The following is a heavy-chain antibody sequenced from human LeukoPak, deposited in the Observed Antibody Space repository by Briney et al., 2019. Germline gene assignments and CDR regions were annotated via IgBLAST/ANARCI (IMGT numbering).Heavy chain of an antibody. V-gene: IGHV3-23*01. CDR2: ISGSGGST. D-gene: IGHD6-13*01. CDR1: GFTFSSYA. J-gene: IGHJ4*02. Sequence: PGGSLRLSCAASGFTFSSYAMSWVRQAPGKGLEWVSAISGSGGSTYYADSVKGRFTISRDNSKNTLYLQMNSLRAEDTAVYYYAKDPDSSSWYHQLRSDYWGQGTLVTVSS. CDR3: AKDPDSSSWYHQLRSDY.